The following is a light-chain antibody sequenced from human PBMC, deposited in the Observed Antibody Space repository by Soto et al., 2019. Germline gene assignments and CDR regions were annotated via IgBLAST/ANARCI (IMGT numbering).Light chain of an antibody. V-gene: IGKV3-20*01. CDR2: GTS. J-gene: IGKJ2*01. Sequence: EIVLTQSPGTLSLSPGERATLSCRASQSLSSIYLAWYQQRPGQTPRLLIYGTSTRATGIPDRFSGSGSGTDFTLTISRLEPEDFAVYYCQQYDSSLYTFGQGTKVAIK. CDR3: QQYDSSLYT. CDR1: QSLSSIY.